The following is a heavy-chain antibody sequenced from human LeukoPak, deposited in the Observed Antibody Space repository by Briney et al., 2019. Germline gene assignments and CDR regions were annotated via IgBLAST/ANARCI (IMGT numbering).Heavy chain of an antibody. D-gene: IGHD5-18*01. V-gene: IGHV3-30*02. CDR3: AKGAGGYSYGLEYYFDY. Sequence: GGSLRLSCAASGFTFSSYGMHWVRQAPGKGLEWVAFIRYDGSNKYYADSVKGRFTISRDNSKNTLYLQMNSLRAEDTAVYYCAKGAGGYSYGLEYYFDYWGQGTLVTVSS. J-gene: IGHJ4*02. CDR2: IRYDGSNK. CDR1: GFTFSSYG.